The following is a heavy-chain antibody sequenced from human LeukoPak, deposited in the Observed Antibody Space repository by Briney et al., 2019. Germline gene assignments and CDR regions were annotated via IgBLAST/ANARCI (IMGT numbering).Heavy chain of an antibody. CDR2: IQNDGVST. V-gene: IGHV3-74*01. CDR1: GFTFSSYA. J-gene: IGHJ4*02. Sequence: GGSLRLSCAASGFTFSSYAMSWVRQAPGKGLVWVSRIQNDGVSTTYADSVKGRFTISRDNAKNTLYLQMISLRDEDTAIYYCAKGAEYFYDSSGLIDFWGQGTLVTVST. D-gene: IGHD3-22*01. CDR3: AKGAEYFYDSSGLIDF.